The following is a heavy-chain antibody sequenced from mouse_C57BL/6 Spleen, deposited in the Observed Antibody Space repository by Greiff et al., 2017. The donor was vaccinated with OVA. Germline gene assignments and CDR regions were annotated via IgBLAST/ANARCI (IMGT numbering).Heavy chain of an antibody. CDR2: ISDGGSYT. J-gene: IGHJ1*03. Sequence: EVNVVESGGGLVKPGGSLKLSCAASGFTFSSYAMSWVRQTPEKRLEWVATISDGGSYTYYPDNVKGRFTISRDNAKNNLYLQMSHLKSEDTAMYYCARDDYAYFDVWGTGTTVTVSS. CDR3: ARDDYAYFDV. CDR1: GFTFSSYA. V-gene: IGHV5-4*01. D-gene: IGHD1-1*02.